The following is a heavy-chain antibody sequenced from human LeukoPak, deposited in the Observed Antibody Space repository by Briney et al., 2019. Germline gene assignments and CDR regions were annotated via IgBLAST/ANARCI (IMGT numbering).Heavy chain of an antibody. D-gene: IGHD4-17*01. CDR3: AKDLVSPSTVTVYDY. V-gene: IGHV3-23*01. CDR2: ISGSGGST. CDR1: GFTVSSNY. Sequence: GGSLRLSCAASGFTVSSNYMSWVRQAPGKGLEWVSAISGSGGSTYYADSVKGRFTISRDNSKNTLYLQMNSLRAEDTAVYYCAKDLVSPSTVTVYDYWGQGTLVTVSS. J-gene: IGHJ4*02.